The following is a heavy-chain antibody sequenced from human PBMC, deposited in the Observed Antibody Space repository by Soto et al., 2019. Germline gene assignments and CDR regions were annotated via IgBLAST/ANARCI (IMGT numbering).Heavy chain of an antibody. J-gene: IGHJ4*02. CDR2: IIPILGIA. CDR3: ARGYCTNGVCYTPFDY. Sequence: ASVKVSCKASGGTFSSYTISWVRQAPGQGLEWMGRIIPILGIANYAQKFQGRVTITADKSTSTAYMELSSLRSEDTAVYYCARGYCTNGVCYTPFDYWGQGTLVTVSS. D-gene: IGHD2-8*01. V-gene: IGHV1-69*02. CDR1: GGTFSSYT.